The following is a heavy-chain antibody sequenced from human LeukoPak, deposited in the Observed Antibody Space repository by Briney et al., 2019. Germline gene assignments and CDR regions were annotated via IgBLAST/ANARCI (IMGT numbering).Heavy chain of an antibody. CDR1: GYTFTSYA. CDR3: ARGRYFDWLDYYYGMDV. Sequence: ASVKGSCKASGYTFTSYAMHWVRQAPGQRLEWMGWINAGNGDTKYSQKFQGRVTITRDTSASTAYMELSSLRSEDTAVYYCARGRYFDWLDYYYGMDVWGKGTTVTVSS. D-gene: IGHD3-9*01. CDR2: INAGNGDT. J-gene: IGHJ6*04. V-gene: IGHV1-3*01.